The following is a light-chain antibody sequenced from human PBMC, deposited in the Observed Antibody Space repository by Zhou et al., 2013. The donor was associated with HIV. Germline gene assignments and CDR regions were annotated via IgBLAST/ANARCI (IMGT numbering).Light chain of an antibody. CDR1: NSDVGVYNY. V-gene: IGLV2-14*03. CDR2: MSL. Sequence: QSALTQPASVSGSPGQSITLSCTGTNSDVGVYNYVSWYQQHPGTVPKPTSFMMSLIGPPGFRHRFSGSKSGNTASLTISGLQAEDEADYYCSSHTSSSTFYVFGTGTKVTVL. J-gene: IGLJ1*01. CDR3: SSHTSSSTFYV.